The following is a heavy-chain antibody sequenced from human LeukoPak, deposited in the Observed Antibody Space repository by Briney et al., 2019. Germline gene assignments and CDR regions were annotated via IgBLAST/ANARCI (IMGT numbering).Heavy chain of an antibody. D-gene: IGHD2-15*01. V-gene: IGHV1-8*03. CDR2: MNPNSGNT. CDR1: GYTFTSYD. J-gene: IGHJ4*02. CDR3: ARHGGDCSGGSCYPMSIDY. Sequence: ASVKVSCKASGYTFTSYDINWVRQATGQGLEWMGWMNPNSGNTGYAQKFQGRVTITRNTSISTAYMELSSLRSEDTAVYYCARHGGDCSGGSCYPMSIDYWGQGTLVTVSS.